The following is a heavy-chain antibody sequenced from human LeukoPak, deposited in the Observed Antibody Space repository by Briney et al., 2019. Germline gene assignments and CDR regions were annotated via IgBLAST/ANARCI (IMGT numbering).Heavy chain of an antibody. CDR1: GFTFTNYD. Sequence: ASVKVSCKATGFTFTNYDINWVRQATGQGLEWMGWMNPINGNTGYAQKFQGRVTMTRDTSISTAYMELRSLTSEDTAVYYCARAYDFPDYWGQGTLVTVSS. J-gene: IGHJ4*02. CDR3: ARAYDFPDY. D-gene: IGHD3-3*01. V-gene: IGHV1-8*01. CDR2: MNPINGNT.